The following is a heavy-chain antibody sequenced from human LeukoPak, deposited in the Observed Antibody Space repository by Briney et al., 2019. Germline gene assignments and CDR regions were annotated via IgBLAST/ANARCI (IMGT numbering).Heavy chain of an antibody. CDR3: ARHSQRAGLDFDS. J-gene: IGHJ4*02. D-gene: IGHD2-15*01. Sequence: SETLSLTCTVSGGSISSYYWSWIRQPPGKRLEWIGYIYYSGSTNYNPSLKSRVTISIDTSKNQFYLKLSSVTAADTAVYYCARHSQRAGLDFDSWGQGTLVTVSS. CDR2: IYYSGST. V-gene: IGHV4-59*08. CDR1: GGSISSYY.